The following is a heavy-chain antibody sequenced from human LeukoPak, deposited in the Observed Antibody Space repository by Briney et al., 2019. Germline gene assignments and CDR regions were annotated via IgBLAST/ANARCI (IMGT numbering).Heavy chain of an antibody. V-gene: IGHV4-34*01. J-gene: IGHJ4*02. Sequence: SETLPLTCAVYGGSFSGYYWSWIRQPPGKGLEWIGEINHSGSTNYNPSLKSRVTISVDTSKNQFSLKLSSVTAADTAVYYCARGRGLLWFGEFYTFSTWGQGTLVTVSS. D-gene: IGHD3-10*01. CDR1: GGSFSGYY. CDR2: INHSGST. CDR3: ARGRGLLWFGEFYTFST.